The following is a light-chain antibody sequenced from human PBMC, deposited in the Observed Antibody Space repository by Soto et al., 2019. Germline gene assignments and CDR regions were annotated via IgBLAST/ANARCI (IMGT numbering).Light chain of an antibody. CDR3: CSYAATSTLV. Sequence: QSALTQPRSVSGSPGQLVTISCTGTSSDVGIYNYVSWYQHHPGKAPKLIIYDVIKRPSGVPDRFSGSKSGITASLTISGLQADDEADYYCCSYAATSTLVFGGGTKVTVL. CDR2: DVI. CDR1: SSDVGIYNY. J-gene: IGLJ3*02. V-gene: IGLV2-11*01.